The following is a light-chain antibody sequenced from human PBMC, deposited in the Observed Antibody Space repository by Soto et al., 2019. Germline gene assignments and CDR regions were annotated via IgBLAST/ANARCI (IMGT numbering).Light chain of an antibody. Sequence: QSVLTQPPSASGTPGQRVTISCSGSISNIGGNTVNWYRQVPGTAPKLLIYRDDQRPSGVPDRFSGSKSATSASLAISGLQSEDEADYYCAAWDDGLNGWVFGGGTKLTVL. CDR2: RDD. CDR1: ISNIGGNT. V-gene: IGLV1-44*01. CDR3: AAWDDGLNGWV. J-gene: IGLJ3*02.